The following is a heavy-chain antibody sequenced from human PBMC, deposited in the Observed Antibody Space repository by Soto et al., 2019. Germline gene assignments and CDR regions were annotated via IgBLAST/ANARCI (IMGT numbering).Heavy chain of an antibody. CDR2: INSDASTT. CDR3: ACLPMPRGPCGF. J-gene: IGHJ4*02. CDR1: GFTFSSSW. V-gene: IGHV3-74*03. Sequence: EVQLVESGGGLVQPGESLRLSCAASGFTFSSSWMHWVRQAPGKGLVWVSRINSDASTTQYADSVRGRFTISRDNAKNTLFLEVNSLTIEDTAVYFCACLPMPRGPCGFWGQGTLVTVSS. D-gene: IGHD2-2*01.